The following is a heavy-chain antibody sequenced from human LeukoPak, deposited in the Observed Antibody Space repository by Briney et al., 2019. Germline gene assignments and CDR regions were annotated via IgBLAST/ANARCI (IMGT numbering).Heavy chain of an antibody. J-gene: IGHJ4*02. D-gene: IGHD5-18*01. Sequence: GSLRLSCAASGFTVSSNYMSWVRQAPGKGLEWVSVIYSGGSTYYADSVKGRFTISRDNSKNTLYLQMNSLRAEDTAVYYCARLLTAMALDYWGQGTLVTVSS. CDR1: GFTVSSNY. CDR3: ARLLTAMALDY. V-gene: IGHV3-53*01. CDR2: IYSGGST.